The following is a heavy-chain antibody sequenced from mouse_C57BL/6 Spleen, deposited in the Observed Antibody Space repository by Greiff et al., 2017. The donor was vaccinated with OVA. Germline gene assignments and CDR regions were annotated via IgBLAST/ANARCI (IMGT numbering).Heavy chain of an antibody. J-gene: IGHJ4*01. V-gene: IGHV5-4*03. D-gene: IGHD2-4*01. CDR1: GFTFSSYA. CDR2: ISDGGSYT. Sequence: EVMLVESGGGLVKPGGSLKLSCAASGFTFSSYAMSWVRQTPEKRLEWVATISDGGSYTYYPDNVKGRFTISRDNAKNNLYLQMSHLKSEDTAMYYCARLGLRRRNYYAMDYWGQGTSVTVSS. CDR3: ARLGLRRRNYYAMDY.